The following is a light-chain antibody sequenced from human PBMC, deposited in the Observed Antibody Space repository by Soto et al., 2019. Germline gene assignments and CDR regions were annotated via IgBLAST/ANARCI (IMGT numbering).Light chain of an antibody. CDR3: AAWDDSPTGYV. V-gene: IGLV2-8*01. CDR1: SSDIGGYNF. J-gene: IGLJ1*01. Sequence: QSALTQPPSASGSPGQSVTISCTGTSSDIGGYNFVSWYQQHPGKAPKLMIDEVNKRPSGVPDRFSGSKSGTSASLAISGLQSEDEADYYCAAWDDSPTGYVFGTGTKVTVL. CDR2: EVN.